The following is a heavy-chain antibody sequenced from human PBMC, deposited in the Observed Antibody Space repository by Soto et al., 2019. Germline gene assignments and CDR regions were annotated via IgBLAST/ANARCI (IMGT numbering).Heavy chain of an antibody. Sequence: PSETLSLTCTFSCDSITSSSYYWGLVRQPPGKGLECIGNIYYDGNTYYNPSLKSRVTISLDTSKNQFSLRLNSVTAADTAVYYCARSTIAPRLFMYPFDSWGQGTLVTVSS. CDR1: CDSITSSSYY. CDR2: IYYDGNT. V-gene: IGHV4-39*01. J-gene: IGHJ4*02. D-gene: IGHD6-6*01. CDR3: ARSTIAPRLFMYPFDS.